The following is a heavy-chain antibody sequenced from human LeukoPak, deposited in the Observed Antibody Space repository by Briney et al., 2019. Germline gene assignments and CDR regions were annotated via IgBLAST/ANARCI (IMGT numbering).Heavy chain of an antibody. CDR3: AKDESAVVGSFDY. J-gene: IGHJ4*02. V-gene: IGHV3-23*01. Sequence: GGSLRLFCAASGFTFSSYAMSWVRQAPGKGLEWVSAISGSGGSTYYADPVKGRFTISRNNSKNTLYLQMNSLRAEDTAGYCCAKDESAVVGSFDYWGQGTLVTVSS. CDR1: GFTFSSYA. CDR2: ISGSGGST. D-gene: IGHD1-26*01.